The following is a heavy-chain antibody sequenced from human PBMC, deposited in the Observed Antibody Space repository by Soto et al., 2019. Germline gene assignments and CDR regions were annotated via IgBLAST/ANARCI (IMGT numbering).Heavy chain of an antibody. Sequence: WASVKVSCKTSGYSFTGYYIHWVRQAPGQGLEWMGWINPNSGATNYAQKFQGRVTMTGDTSISTAYMELKRLRSDDTAVYYCAREFYYDSSGYSNWFDPWGQGTLVTVSS. CDR2: INPNSGAT. V-gene: IGHV1-2*02. J-gene: IGHJ5*02. CDR1: GYSFTGYY. CDR3: AREFYYDSSGYSNWFDP. D-gene: IGHD3-22*01.